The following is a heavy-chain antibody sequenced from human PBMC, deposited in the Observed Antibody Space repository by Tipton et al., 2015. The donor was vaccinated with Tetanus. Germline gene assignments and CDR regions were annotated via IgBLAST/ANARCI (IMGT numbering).Heavy chain of an antibody. Sequence: GLVKPSETLSLTCSVSGGSVIGEFWSWIRQPAGKGLEWIGRIYTSESTNYNPSLKSRVTMSVDTSKNQFSLKLSSVTAADTAVYYCAGMQRYGMDVWGHGTTVTVSS. CDR3: AGMQRYGMDV. J-gene: IGHJ6*02. V-gene: IGHV4-4*07. D-gene: IGHD6-25*01. CDR2: IYTSEST. CDR1: GGSVIGEF.